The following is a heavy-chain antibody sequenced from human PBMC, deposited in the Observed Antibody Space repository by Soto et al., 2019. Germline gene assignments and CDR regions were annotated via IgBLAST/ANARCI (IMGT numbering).Heavy chain of an antibody. V-gene: IGHV3-66*04. Sequence: EVQLVESGGGLVQPGGSLRLSCAASGFTVSSNYMSWVRQAPGKGLEWVSVIYSGSSAYYADSVKCRLTISRDNSKNTLYLQMNSLRAEDTPVYYCARHGYSYGGGYYDYWGQGTLVTVSS. CDR1: GFTVSSNY. J-gene: IGHJ4*02. D-gene: IGHD5-18*01. CDR2: IYSGSSA. CDR3: ARHGYSYGGGYYDY.